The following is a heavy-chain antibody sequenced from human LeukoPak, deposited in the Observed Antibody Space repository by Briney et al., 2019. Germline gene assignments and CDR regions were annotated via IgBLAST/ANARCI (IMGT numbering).Heavy chain of an antibody. CDR2: IFTSESP. Sequence: SETLSLTCTVSGGSISSYYWSWIRQPAGKGLEWIWRIFTSESPNYNPSLKSRVTMSVDTSKNQFSLKLRSVTAADTAVYYCARVSSSWYQAWYFDLWGRGTLVTVSS. J-gene: IGHJ2*01. CDR1: GGSISSYY. V-gene: IGHV4-4*07. CDR3: ARVSSSWYQAWYFDL. D-gene: IGHD6-13*01.